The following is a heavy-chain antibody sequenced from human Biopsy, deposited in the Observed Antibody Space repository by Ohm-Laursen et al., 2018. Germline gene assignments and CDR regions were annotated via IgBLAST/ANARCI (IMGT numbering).Heavy chain of an antibody. V-gene: IGHV1-46*01. J-gene: IGHJ6*02. CDR1: GNTFATYH. Sequence: ASSVKVSCKASGNTFATYHIHWVRQAPGQGLEWMGVISPSGATTSFSQKFQGRITMTRDTSTGTVYMDLKSLGSEDTAVYYCARAGVGSDGTDSYYYGMDVWGPGTTVTVSS. CDR2: ISPSGATT. D-gene: IGHD5-24*01. CDR3: ARAGVGSDGTDSYYYGMDV.